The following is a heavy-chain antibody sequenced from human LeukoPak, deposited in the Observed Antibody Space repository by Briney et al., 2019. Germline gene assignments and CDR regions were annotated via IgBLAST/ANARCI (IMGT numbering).Heavy chain of an antibody. V-gene: IGHV3-48*02. CDR2: SSSRSSTI. Sequence: AGSLRLSCAASGCTFSSNSMNWVGQAPGKGLEWVSYSSSRSSTIYYADSVKGRFTISRDNAKNSLYLQMNSLRDEDTAVYYCARVWDYDILTGRHYYYYGMDVWGQGTTVTVSS. CDR3: ARVWDYDILTGRHYYYYGMDV. J-gene: IGHJ6*02. CDR1: GCTFSSNS. D-gene: IGHD3-9*01.